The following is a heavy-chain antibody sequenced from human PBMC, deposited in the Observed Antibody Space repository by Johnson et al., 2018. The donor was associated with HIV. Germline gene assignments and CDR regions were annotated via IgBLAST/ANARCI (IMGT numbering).Heavy chain of an antibody. CDR2: ISGSGGST. Sequence: VQLVESGGGLVQPGGSLRLSCAASGFTFSSYWMSWVRQAPGKGLEWVSAISGSGGSTYYGDSVKGRFTISRDNAKNSLYLQMSSLRAEDTAVYYCARGSWAFSIWGHGTTVTVSS. D-gene: IGHD3-16*01. CDR3: ARGSWAFSI. J-gene: IGHJ3*02. V-gene: IGHV3-23*04. CDR1: GFTFSSYW.